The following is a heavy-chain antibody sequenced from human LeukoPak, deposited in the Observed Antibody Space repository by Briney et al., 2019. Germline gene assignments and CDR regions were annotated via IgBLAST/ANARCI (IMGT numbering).Heavy chain of an antibody. CDR3: AKENPHNDY. V-gene: IGHV4-34*01. Sequence: PSETLSLTCAVYGGSFSGYYWSWIRQPPGKGLEWIGEINHSGSTNYNPSLKSRVTISVDTSKNQFSLKLSSVTAADTALYYCAKENPHNDYWGQGTLVTVSS. CDR2: INHSGST. J-gene: IGHJ4*02. CDR1: GGSFSGYY.